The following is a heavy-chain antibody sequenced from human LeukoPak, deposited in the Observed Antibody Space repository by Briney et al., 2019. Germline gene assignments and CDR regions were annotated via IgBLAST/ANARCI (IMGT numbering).Heavy chain of an antibody. Sequence: PGGSLRLSCAASGFTFSSYSMNWVRQAPGKGLEWVSSISSSSSYIYYADSVKGRFTISRDNAKNSLYLQMNSLRAEDTAVYYCARDPILYSSSSYYFDYWGQGTLVTVSS. CDR1: GFTFSSYS. CDR3: ARDPILYSSSSYYFDY. J-gene: IGHJ4*02. CDR2: ISSSSSYI. D-gene: IGHD6-13*01. V-gene: IGHV3-21*01.